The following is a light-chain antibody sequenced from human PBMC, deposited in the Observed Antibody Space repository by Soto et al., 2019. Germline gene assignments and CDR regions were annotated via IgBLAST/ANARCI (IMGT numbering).Light chain of an antibody. CDR1: QTINTW. V-gene: IGKV1-5*01. Sequence: DIQMTQSPSTLSASVGDRGTITCGASQTINTWLAWYQQKPGKAPNLLIYDASTLKSGVPSRFSGSGSGTDFTLTISSLRPDDFATYYCQHYNGYRWTFGQGTKVDI. J-gene: IGKJ1*01. CDR2: DAS. CDR3: QHYNGYRWT.